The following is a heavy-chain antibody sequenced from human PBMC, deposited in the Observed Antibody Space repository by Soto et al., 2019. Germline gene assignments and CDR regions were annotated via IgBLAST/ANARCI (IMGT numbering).Heavy chain of an antibody. V-gene: IGHV5-51*01. D-gene: IGHD3-22*01. Sequence: PGESLKISCKGSGYSFTSYWIGWVRQMPGKGLEWMGIIYPGDSDTRYSPSFQGQVTISADKSISTAYLQWSSPKASDTAMYYCARQSGVWLSLNPYYFDYWGQGPLVTVSS. J-gene: IGHJ4*02. CDR2: IYPGDSDT. CDR3: ARQSGVWLSLNPYYFDY. CDR1: GYSFTSYW.